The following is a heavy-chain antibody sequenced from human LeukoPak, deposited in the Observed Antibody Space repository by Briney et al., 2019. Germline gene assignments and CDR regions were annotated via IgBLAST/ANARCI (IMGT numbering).Heavy chain of an antibody. CDR2: IIPIVGTA. CDR3: ARGGVSGWFDP. V-gene: IGHV1-69*13. Sequence: ASVKVSCKASGGTFSRFAINWVRQAPGQGLEWMGGIIPIVGTANYAQKFQGRVTITADESTSTAYKELSSQTSDDTAVYYCARGGVSGWFDPWGQGTLVTVSS. D-gene: IGHD2-8*01. CDR1: GGTFSRFA. J-gene: IGHJ5*02.